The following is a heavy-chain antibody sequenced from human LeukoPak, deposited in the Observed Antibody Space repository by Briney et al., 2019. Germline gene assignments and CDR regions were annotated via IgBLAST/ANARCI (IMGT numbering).Heavy chain of an antibody. Sequence: SETLSLTCTVSGGSISSSSYYWGWIRQPPGKGLEWIGSIYYSGSTYYNPSLKSRVTISVDTSKNQFSLKLSSVTAADTAVYYCARQVYLVRFWFDPWGQGTLVTVSS. V-gene: IGHV4-39*01. J-gene: IGHJ5*02. D-gene: IGHD3-16*02. CDR3: ARQVYLVRFWFDP. CDR1: GGSISSSSYY. CDR2: IYYSGST.